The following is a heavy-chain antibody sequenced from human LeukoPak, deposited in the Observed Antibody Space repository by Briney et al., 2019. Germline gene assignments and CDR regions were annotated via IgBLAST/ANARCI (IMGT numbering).Heavy chain of an antibody. CDR1: GGSFSGYY. CDR3: ARGGVAVAGPPFDY. V-gene: IGHV4-34*01. J-gene: IGHJ4*02. D-gene: IGHD6-19*01. CDR2: INHSGST. Sequence: SETLSLTCTVSGGSFSGYYWSWIRQPPGKGLEWIGEINHSGSTNYNPSLKSRVTISVDTSKNQFSLKLSSVTAADTAVYYCARGGVAVAGPPFDYWGQGTLVTVSS.